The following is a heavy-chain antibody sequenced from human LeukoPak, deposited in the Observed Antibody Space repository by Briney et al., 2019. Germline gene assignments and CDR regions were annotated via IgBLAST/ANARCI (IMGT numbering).Heavy chain of an antibody. Sequence: SETLSLTCAVYGGSFSGYYWSWIRQPPGKGLEWIGEINHSGTTNYNTSLKSRVTISEDTSKNQFSLKLSSVTAADTAVYYCARGLERDAYKNWGRGTLVTVSS. CDR2: INHSGTT. CDR3: ARGLERDAYKN. V-gene: IGHV4-34*01. CDR1: GGSFSGYY. J-gene: IGHJ4*02. D-gene: IGHD5-24*01.